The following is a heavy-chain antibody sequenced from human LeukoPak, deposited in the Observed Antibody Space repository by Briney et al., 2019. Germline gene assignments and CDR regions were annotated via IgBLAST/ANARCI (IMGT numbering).Heavy chain of an antibody. D-gene: IGHD3-3*01. CDR1: GYTFTSYD. V-gene: IGHV1-8*01. J-gene: IGHJ6*03. CDR2: MNPNSGNT. Sequence: ASVKASCKASGYTFTSYDINWVRQATGQGLEWMGWMNPNSGNTGYAQKFQGRVTMTRNTSISTAYMELSSLRSEDTAVYYCARGLAWRSIFGVVKYYYYYYYMDVWGKGTTVTVSS. CDR3: ARGLAWRSIFGVVKYYYYYYYMDV.